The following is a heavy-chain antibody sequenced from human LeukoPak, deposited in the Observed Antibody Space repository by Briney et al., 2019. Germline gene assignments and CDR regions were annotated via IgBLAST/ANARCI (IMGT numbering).Heavy chain of an antibody. CDR1: GGSFSGYY. D-gene: IGHD1-7*01. V-gene: IGHV4-34*01. J-gene: IGHJ4*02. CDR3: ARGGQGTGTTESLFDY. CDR2: INHSGST. Sequence: SETLSLTCAVYGGSFSGYYWSWIRQPPGKGLEWIGEINHSGSTNYNPSLKSRVTISVDTSKNQFSLKLSSVTAADTAVYYCARGGQGTGTTESLFDYWGQGTLVTVSS.